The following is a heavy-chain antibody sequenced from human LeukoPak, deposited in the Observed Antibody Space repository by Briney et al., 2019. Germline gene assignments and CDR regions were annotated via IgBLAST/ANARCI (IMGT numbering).Heavy chain of an antibody. J-gene: IGHJ4*02. V-gene: IGHV1-18*01. CDR3: ARAAGRGRVMVRDPFDY. D-gene: IGHD3-10*01. CDR2: ISAYNGNT. CDR1: GYTFTSYG. Sequence: ASVKVSCKASGYTFTSYGISWVRQAPGQGLEWMGWISAYNGNTNYAQKLQGRVTMTTDTSTSTAYMELRSLRSDDTAVYYCARAAGRGRVMVRDPFDYWGQGTLVTVSS.